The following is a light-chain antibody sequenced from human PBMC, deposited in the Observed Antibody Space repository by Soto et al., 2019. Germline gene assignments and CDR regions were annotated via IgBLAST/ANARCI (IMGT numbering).Light chain of an antibody. CDR3: QQYGSSPYT. Sequence: EIVLTQSPGTLCLSPGERATLSCRASQSVSNYYLAWYQQKPGQAPRLLIYGASSRATGIPDRFSGSGSGTDFTLTTSRLEPEDFAVYYCQQYGSSPYTFGQGTKLEIK. CDR1: QSVSNYY. J-gene: IGKJ2*01. V-gene: IGKV3-20*01. CDR2: GAS.